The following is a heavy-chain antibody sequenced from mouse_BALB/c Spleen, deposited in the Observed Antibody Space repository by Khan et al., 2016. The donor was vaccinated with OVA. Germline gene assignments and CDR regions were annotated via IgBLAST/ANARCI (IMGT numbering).Heavy chain of an antibody. CDR3: ARYYGNYGWYFDV. D-gene: IGHD2-1*01. CDR1: GFSLTRYG. CDR2: IWTGGST. V-gene: IGHV2-9*02. Sequence: QVQLQQLGPGLVAPSQSLSTTSTVSGFSLTRYGVHWVRQPPGKGLGWLGVIWTGGSTNYNSALMSRLSISKDNSKSQVFLKMNSLQTDDTAMYDCARYYGNYGWYFDVGGAGTTVTVSS. J-gene: IGHJ1*01.